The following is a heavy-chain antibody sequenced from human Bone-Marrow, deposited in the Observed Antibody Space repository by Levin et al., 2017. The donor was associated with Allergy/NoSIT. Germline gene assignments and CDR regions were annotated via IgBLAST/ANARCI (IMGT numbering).Heavy chain of an antibody. CDR1: GGSINTGDSY. J-gene: IGHJ3*01. CDR3: ARVGQWGDPFDF. CDR2: IFYTGTT. V-gene: IGHV4-31*03. Sequence: SETLSLTCSVSGGSINTGDSYWNWIRQTPGRGLEWIGYIFYTGTTHYNPSLESRVTISVDTSKNLFSLTLNSVTAADTAVYYFARVGQWGDPFDFWGQGTLVTVSS. D-gene: IGHD1-26*01.